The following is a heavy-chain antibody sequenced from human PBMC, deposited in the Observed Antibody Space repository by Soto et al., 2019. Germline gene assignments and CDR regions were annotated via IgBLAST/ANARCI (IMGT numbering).Heavy chain of an antibody. CDR3: ASTKYDSSAYYYWYLGL. CDR1: EDTFRNYA. D-gene: IGHD3-22*01. CDR2: IIPIFGTA. J-gene: IGHJ2*01. V-gene: IGHV1-69*06. Sequence: QVELVQSGAEVKKPGSSVKVSCQASEDTFRNYAISWVRQAPGQGLEFMGGIIPIFGTANYAEKFQGRVTSTADIAANTVYLKLSSLRAEDTAVYYCASTKYDSSAYYYWYLGLWGRGTLVTVSS.